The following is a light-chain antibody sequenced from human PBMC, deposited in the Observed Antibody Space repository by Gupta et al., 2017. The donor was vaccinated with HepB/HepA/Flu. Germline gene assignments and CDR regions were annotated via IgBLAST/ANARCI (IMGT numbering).Light chain of an antibody. CDR2: GVS. V-gene: IGKV3-20*01. CDR3: QQYDSSTWT. Sequence: EIVLTQSPGTLSLSPGERATLSCRTSQSVWDSQLAWYQQKAGQAPRLLIYGVSSRATGIPDRFSGSGSGTDLTLTISRLEPEEFAVYYWQQYDSSTWTFGPGTRVEIK. J-gene: IGKJ1*01. CDR1: QSVWDSQ.